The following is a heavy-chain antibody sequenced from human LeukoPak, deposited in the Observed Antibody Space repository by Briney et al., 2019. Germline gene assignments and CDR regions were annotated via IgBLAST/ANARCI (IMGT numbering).Heavy chain of an antibody. D-gene: IGHD1-1*01. CDR3: ARDGPQLERRPHDAFDI. V-gene: IGHV3-66*02. J-gene: IGHJ3*02. CDR1: GCTVSSNY. CDR2: IYSGGST. Sequence: GGSLRISCAASGCTVSSNYMSWVRQAPGKGLEWVSVIYSGGSTYYADSVKGRFTISRDNSKNTLYLQMNSLRAEDTAVYYCARDGPQLERRPHDAFDIWGQGTMVTVSS.